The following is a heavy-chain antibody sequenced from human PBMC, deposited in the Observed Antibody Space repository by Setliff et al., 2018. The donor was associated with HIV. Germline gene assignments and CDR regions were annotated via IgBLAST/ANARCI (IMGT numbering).Heavy chain of an antibody. D-gene: IGHD6-13*01. V-gene: IGHV3-33*01. J-gene: IGHJ4*02. CDR2: IWYDGSNQ. CDR3: ARYSSNWRTFDY. Sequence: GGSLRLSCAASGFTFGNYGMHWVRQAPGKGLEWVAVIWYDGSNQNYADSVKGRFTVSRDNSKNTLYLQMNSLTPDDTGIYHCARYSSNWRTFDYWGRGTLVTVPQ. CDR1: GFTFGNYG.